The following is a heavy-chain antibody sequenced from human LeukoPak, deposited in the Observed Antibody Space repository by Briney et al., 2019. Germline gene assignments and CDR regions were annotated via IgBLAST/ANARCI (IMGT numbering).Heavy chain of an antibody. CDR1: GGSISSYY. Sequence: SETLSLTCTVSGGSISSYYWSWIRQPPGKGLEWIGYIYYSGSTNYNPSLKTRVTISVDTSKNQSSLKLSSVTAADTAVYYCARDTDYYDSSGYAVDAFDIWGQGTMVTVSS. CDR3: ARDTDYYDSSGYAVDAFDI. V-gene: IGHV4-59*12. CDR2: IYYSGST. J-gene: IGHJ3*02. D-gene: IGHD3-22*01.